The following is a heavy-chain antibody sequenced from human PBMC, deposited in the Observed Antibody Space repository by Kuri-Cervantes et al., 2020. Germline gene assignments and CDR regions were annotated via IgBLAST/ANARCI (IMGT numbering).Heavy chain of an antibody. V-gene: IGHV3-74*01. CDR1: GFTFSNYW. CDR3: AKNSVSAAGDF. Sequence: GGSLRLSCAASGFTFSNYWMHWVRQAPGKGLVWVSRINSDGSSTYYADSVKGRFTISRDNSKNSLYLQMNSLRADDTAVYYCAKNSVSAAGDFWGQGTLVTVSS. CDR2: INSDGSST. J-gene: IGHJ4*02. D-gene: IGHD6-13*01.